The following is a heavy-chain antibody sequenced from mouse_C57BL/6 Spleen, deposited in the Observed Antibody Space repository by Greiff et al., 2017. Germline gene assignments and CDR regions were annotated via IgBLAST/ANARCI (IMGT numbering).Heavy chain of an antibody. V-gene: IGHV3-6*01. CDR2: ISYDGSN. CDR1: GYSITSGYY. Sequence: QLKESGPGLVKPSQSLSLTCSVTGYSITSGYYWNWIRQFPGNKLEWMGYISYDGSNNYNPSLKNRISITRDTSKNQFFLKLNSVTTEDTATYYCAREGMGAMDYWGQGTSVTVSS. CDR3: AREGMGAMDY. J-gene: IGHJ4*01.